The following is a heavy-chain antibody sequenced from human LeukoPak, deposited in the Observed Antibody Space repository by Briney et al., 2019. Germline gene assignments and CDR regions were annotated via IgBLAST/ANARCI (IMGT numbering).Heavy chain of an antibody. CDR2: INHSGST. J-gene: IGHJ4*02. Sequence: PSETLSLTCAVYGGSFSGYYWSWIRQPPGKGLEWIGEINHSGSTNYNPSLKSRVTMSVDKSKNQFSLKLSSVTAADTAVYFCARATSGYYFDFWDQGTLVIVSS. CDR1: GGSFSGYY. CDR3: ARATSGYYFDF. D-gene: IGHD3-22*01. V-gene: IGHV4-34*01.